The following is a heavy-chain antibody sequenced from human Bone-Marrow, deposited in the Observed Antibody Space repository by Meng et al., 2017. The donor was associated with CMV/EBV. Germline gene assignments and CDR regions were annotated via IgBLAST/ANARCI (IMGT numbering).Heavy chain of an antibody. CDR2: INPNSGGT. D-gene: IGHD2-15*01. CDR3: ARDRRGCSGGSCYSLPTGGMDV. V-gene: IGHV1-2*02. CDR1: GYTFTGYY. J-gene: IGHJ6*02. Sequence: ASVKVSCKASGYTFTGYYMHWVRQAPGQGLEWMGWINPNSGGTNYAQKFQGRVTMTRDTSISTAYMELSRLRSDDTAVYYCARDRRGCSGGSCYSLPTGGMDVWGQGTTVPVSS.